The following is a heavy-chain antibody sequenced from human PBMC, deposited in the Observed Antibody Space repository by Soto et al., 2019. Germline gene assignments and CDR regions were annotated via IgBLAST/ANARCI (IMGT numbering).Heavy chain of an antibody. CDR2: ISAYNGNT. CDR3: ASSAPYPHSPIYD. D-gene: IGHD6-6*01. V-gene: IGHV1-18*01. CDR1: GYTFTSYG. Sequence: ASVKVSCKASGYTFTSYGISWVRQAPGQGLEWMGWISAYNGNTNYAQKLQGRVTMTTDTSTSTAHMELRSLRSDDTAVYYCASSAPYPHSPIYDWGQGTLVTVSS. J-gene: IGHJ4*02.